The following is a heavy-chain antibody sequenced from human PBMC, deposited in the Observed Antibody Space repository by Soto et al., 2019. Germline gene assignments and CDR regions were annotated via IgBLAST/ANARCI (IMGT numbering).Heavy chain of an antibody. CDR1: GYSFTSYW. CDR3: AKHSGVKYYYDSSGYDY. D-gene: IGHD3-22*01. J-gene: IGHJ4*02. CDR2: IYPGDSDT. V-gene: IGHV5-51*01. Sequence: GESLKISCKGSGYSFTSYWIGWVRQMHGKGLEWMGIIYPGDSDTRYSPSFQGQVTISADKSISTAYLQWSSLKASDTAMYYCAKHSGVKYYYDSSGYDYWGQGTLVTVSS.